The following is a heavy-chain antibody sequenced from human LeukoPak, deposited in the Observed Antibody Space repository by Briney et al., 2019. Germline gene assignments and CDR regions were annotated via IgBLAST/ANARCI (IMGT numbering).Heavy chain of an antibody. CDR1: GFIFNNYA. D-gene: IGHD6-19*01. CDR2: ISWNSGSI. J-gene: IGHJ4*02. V-gene: IGHV3-9*01. Sequence: GGSLRLSCAGSGFIFNNYAMHWVRQPPGKGLEWVSGISWNSGSIDYADSVKGRFTISRDNAKNCLYLPMNSLRVEDTAFYYCEKDKRRHYTSGPNPDSLHWGQGALVTVSS. CDR3: EKDKRRHYTSGPNPDSLH.